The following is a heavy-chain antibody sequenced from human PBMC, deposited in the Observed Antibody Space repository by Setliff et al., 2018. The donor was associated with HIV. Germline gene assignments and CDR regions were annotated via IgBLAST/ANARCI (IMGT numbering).Heavy chain of an antibody. V-gene: IGHV4-34*01. Sequence: PSETLSLTCAVYGGSFSGYYWAWIRQPPGKGLEWIGEINHSGSTNYNPSLKSRVTMSVDTSKNQFSLRLSSVTAADTAVYYCARAPGVTPFDHWGPGTLVTVSS. D-gene: IGHD2-21*02. CDR2: INHSGST. J-gene: IGHJ4*02. CDR1: GGSFSGYY. CDR3: ARAPGVTPFDH.